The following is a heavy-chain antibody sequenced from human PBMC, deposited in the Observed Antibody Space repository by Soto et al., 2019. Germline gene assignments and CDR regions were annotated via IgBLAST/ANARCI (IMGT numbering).Heavy chain of an antibody. CDR3: ARDWGNFDWLPPPSYGAFDI. Sequence: PSETLSVTSPVAGAYITQYYWNWIRPSPGKGLEWIVSVSSTGSTVFNPSPTSRVTVSLDTSKNQFSLKLSSVTAADTAVYYCARDWGNFDWLPPPSYGAFDIWGQGTMVTVSS. CDR2: VSSTGST. V-gene: IGHV4-59*13. J-gene: IGHJ3*02. D-gene: IGHD3-9*01. CDR1: GAYITQYY.